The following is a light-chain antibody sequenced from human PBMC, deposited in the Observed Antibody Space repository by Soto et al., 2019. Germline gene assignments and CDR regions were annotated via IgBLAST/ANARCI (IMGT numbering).Light chain of an antibody. CDR1: QSLLHSNGYNY. J-gene: IGKJ2*01. Sequence: DIVMTQSPLSLPVTPGEPASISCRSSQSLLHSNGYNYLDWHLQKPGQSPQLLIYFGSNRASGVPDRLSGSGSGTDFTLKISRVEAEDVGVFYCMQALQPPPTFGQGTKLEIK. CDR3: MQALQPPPT. CDR2: FGS. V-gene: IGKV2-28*01.